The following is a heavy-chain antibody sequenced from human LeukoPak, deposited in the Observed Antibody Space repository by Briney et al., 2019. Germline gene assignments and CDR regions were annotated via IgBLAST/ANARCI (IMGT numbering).Heavy chain of an antibody. V-gene: IGHV3-23*01. CDR2: ISGRNTGT. CDR3: ANPYGSGSYYMSTLDI. CDR1: GFNFRIHD. J-gene: IGHJ3*02. D-gene: IGHD3-10*01. Sequence: GGSLRLSCAASGFNFRIHDMSWVRQAPGKGLEWVSTISGRNTGTYYADSVKGRFTISRDNSKNTLYLQMNSLRAEDTAVYYCANPYGSGSYYMSTLDIWGLGTMVTVSS.